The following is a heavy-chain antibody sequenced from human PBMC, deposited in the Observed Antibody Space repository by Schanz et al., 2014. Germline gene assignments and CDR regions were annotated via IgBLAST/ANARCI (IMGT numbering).Heavy chain of an antibody. CDR1: GGSVSSGGDY. J-gene: IGHJ6*02. CDR2: IYYSGST. D-gene: IGHD2-8*02. V-gene: IGHV4-31*03. Sequence: QVQLQESGPGLVKPSQTLSLTCTVSGGSVSSGGDYWSWIRQHPGKGLEWIGYIYYSGSTYYNPSLKSRFTISVDTSKNQFSLKVRSVTAADTAVYYCARDSLRGATGGYGMDVWGQGTTVTVSS. CDR3: ARDSLRGATGGYGMDV.